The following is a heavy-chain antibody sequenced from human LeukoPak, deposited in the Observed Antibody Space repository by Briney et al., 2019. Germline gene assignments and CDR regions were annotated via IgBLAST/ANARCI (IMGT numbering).Heavy chain of an antibody. CDR2: ISGSGGST. CDR3: AKVGCSSTSCPSDY. D-gene: IGHD2-2*01. V-gene: IGHV3-23*01. CDR1: GFTFSSYA. Sequence: GGSLRLSCAASGFTFSSYAMSWVRQAPGKGLEWVSAISGSGGSTYYADSVKGRFTIFRDNSKNTLYLQMNSLRAEDTAVYYRAKVGCSSTSCPSDYWGQGTLVTVSS. J-gene: IGHJ4*02.